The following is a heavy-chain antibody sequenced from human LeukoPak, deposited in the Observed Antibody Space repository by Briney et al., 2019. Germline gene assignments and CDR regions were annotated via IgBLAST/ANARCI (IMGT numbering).Heavy chain of an antibody. CDR3: ATLPAAIGL. J-gene: IGHJ3*01. CDR1: GFTLSTYW. CDR2: IKQDGSEK. V-gene: IGHV3-7*01. Sequence: PGGSLRLSCAASGFTLSTYWMSWVRQAPGKGLEWVANIKQDGSEKYYVDSVKGRFTISRDNAKNSLFLQMNSLRAEDTAVYYCATLPAAIGLWGQGTMVTVSS.